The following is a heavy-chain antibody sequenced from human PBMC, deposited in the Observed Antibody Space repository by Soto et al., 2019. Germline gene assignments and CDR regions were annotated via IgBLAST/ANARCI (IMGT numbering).Heavy chain of an antibody. V-gene: IGHV1-46*01. CDR2: INPSGGST. D-gene: IGHD4-17*01. CDR3: AIIDYGTNYYYYYGMDV. J-gene: IGHJ6*02. CDR1: GYTFTSYY. Sequence: QVQLVQSGAEVKKPGASVKVSCKASGYTFTSYYMHWVRQAPGQGLEWMGIINPSGGSTSYAQKFQGRVTMTRDTSTSTVYMELSSLRSEDTAVYYCAIIDYGTNYYYYYGMDVWGQGTTVTVSS.